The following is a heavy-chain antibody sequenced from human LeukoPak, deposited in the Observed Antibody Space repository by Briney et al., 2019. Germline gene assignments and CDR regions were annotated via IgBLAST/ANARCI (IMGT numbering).Heavy chain of an antibody. Sequence: GGSLRLSCAASGFTFSSYSMNWVRQAPGKGLEWVSSISSSSSYIYYADSVKGRFTISRDSAKKSLYLQMNSLRVEDTAVYYCARDAIAVVAPNCFDPWGQGTLVTVSS. J-gene: IGHJ5*02. V-gene: IGHV3-21*01. CDR2: ISSSSSYI. D-gene: IGHD3-22*01. CDR1: GFTFSSYS. CDR3: ARDAIAVVAPNCFDP.